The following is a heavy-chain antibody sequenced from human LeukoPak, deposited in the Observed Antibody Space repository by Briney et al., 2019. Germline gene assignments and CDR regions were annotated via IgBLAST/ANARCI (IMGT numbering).Heavy chain of an antibody. CDR2: IIPIFGTA. Sequence: ASVKVSCKASGGTFSSYAISWVRQTPGQGLEWMGGIIPIFGTANYAQKFQGRVTITADESTSTAYMELSSLRSEDTAVYYCALSLHCSSTSCYFDYWGREPWSPSPQ. J-gene: IGHJ4*02. D-gene: IGHD2-2*01. CDR3: ALSLHCSSTSCYFDY. CDR1: GGTFSSYA. V-gene: IGHV1-69*13.